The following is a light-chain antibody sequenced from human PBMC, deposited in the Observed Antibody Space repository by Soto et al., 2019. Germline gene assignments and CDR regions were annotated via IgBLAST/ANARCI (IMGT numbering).Light chain of an antibody. CDR3: QQYGSSPFS. CDR1: QSVSSSY. V-gene: IGKV3-20*01. CDR2: GAS. J-gene: IGKJ3*01. Sequence: EIVLTQSPGTLSLSPGERATLSCRASQSVSSSYLAWYQQKPGQPPSLLIYGASSRATGIPGRFSGSGSGTDFTLTISSLEPEDFAMYYCQQYGSSPFSFGPGTKVDIK.